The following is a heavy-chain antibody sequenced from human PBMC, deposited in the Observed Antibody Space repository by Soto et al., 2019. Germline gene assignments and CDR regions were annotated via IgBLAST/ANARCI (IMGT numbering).Heavy chain of an antibody. CDR2: ISGSGGST. D-gene: IGHD3-10*01. J-gene: IGHJ4*02. CDR1: GFTFSSYA. V-gene: IGHV3-23*01. Sequence: GGSLRLSCAASGFTFSSYAMSWVRQAPGKGLEWVSAISGSGGSTYYADSVKGRFTISRDNSKNQFSLKLSSVTAADTAVYYCARGQPRPRITMVRGVVTPRYYFDYWGQGTLVTVSS. CDR3: ARGQPRPRITMVRGVVTPRYYFDY.